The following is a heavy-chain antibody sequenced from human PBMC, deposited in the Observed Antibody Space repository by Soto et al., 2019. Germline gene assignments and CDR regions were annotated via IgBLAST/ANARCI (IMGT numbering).Heavy chain of an antibody. D-gene: IGHD3-10*01. Sequence: GGSLRLSCAASGFNISTNYMTWVRQAPGKGLEWVSPLFSGGTSYYADSVKGRFTISRDNSKNTLFLQMNRLKTEDTAVYYCARGQQASRTRGVQGFDYWGQGTLVTV. CDR2: LFSGGTS. V-gene: IGHV3-53*01. J-gene: IGHJ4*02. CDR3: ARGQQASRTRGVQGFDY. CDR1: GFNISTNY.